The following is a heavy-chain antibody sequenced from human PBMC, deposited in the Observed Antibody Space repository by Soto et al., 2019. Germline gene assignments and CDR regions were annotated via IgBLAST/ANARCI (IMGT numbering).Heavy chain of an antibody. D-gene: IGHD3-3*01. CDR1: GFTFSSYS. J-gene: IGHJ6*03. Sequence: PGGSLRLSCAASGFTFSSYSMNWVRQAPGKGLEWVSYIRSSSDTIYYADSVKGRFTISRDNAKNSLSLYLNSLRVEDTAVYYCARVGYYDFWSGTISNSYYMEVWGKGTTVTVSS. CDR2: IRSSSDTI. V-gene: IGHV3-48*01. CDR3: ARVGYYDFWSGTISNSYYMEV.